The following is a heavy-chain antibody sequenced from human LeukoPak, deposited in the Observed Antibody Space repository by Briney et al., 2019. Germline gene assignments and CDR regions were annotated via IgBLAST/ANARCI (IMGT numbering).Heavy chain of an antibody. CDR2: IIPIFGTA. Sequence: KVSCKASGGTFSSYAISWVRQAPGQGLEWMGGIIPIFGTANYAQKFQGRVTITADKSTSTAYMELSSLRSEDTAVYYCASNKYSGYDYCPYWGQGTLVTVSS. CDR3: ASNKYSGYDYCPY. CDR1: GGTFSSYA. J-gene: IGHJ4*02. V-gene: IGHV1-69*06. D-gene: IGHD5-12*01.